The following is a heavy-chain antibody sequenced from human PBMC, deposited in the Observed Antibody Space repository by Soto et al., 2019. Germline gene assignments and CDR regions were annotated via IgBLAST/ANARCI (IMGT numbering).Heavy chain of an antibody. J-gene: IGHJ6*02. CDR1: GGTFSSYA. Sequence: SVKVSCKASGGTFSSYAISWVRQAPGQGLEWMGGIIPIFGTANYAQKFQGRVTITADESTSTAYMELSSLRSEDTAVYYCAREEIQLWLRYYYYCGMDVWGQGTTVTVSS. CDR2: IIPIFGTA. D-gene: IGHD5-18*01. CDR3: AREEIQLWLRYYYYCGMDV. V-gene: IGHV1-69*13.